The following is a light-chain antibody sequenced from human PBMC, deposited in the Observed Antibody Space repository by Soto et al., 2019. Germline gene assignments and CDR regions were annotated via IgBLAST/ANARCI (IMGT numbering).Light chain of an antibody. CDR1: QSVSSSY. CDR2: GAS. CDR3: QQYGSSPRT. J-gene: IGKJ1*01. Sequence: EIVMTQSPATLSVSPGERATLSCRASQSVSSSYLAWYQQKPGQAPRLLIYGASSRATCIPDRFSGSGSGTDFTLTISRLEPEDFAVYYCQQYGSSPRTFGQGTKVDIK. V-gene: IGKV3-20*01.